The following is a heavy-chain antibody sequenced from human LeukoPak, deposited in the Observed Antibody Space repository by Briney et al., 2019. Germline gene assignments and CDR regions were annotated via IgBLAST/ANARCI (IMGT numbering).Heavy chain of an antibody. CDR3: AKQTDTTGSRGGAFDI. CDR1: GFMFSSNW. D-gene: IGHD3-22*01. V-gene: IGHV3-23*01. Sequence: GGSLRLSCAASGFMFSSNWMSWVRQAPGKGLEWVSTISNSGGSTYSADSMKGRFTISRDNSKNTLFLQMSGLGAEDTAVYYCAKQTDTTGSRGGAFDIWGQGTMVTVSS. CDR2: ISNSGGST. J-gene: IGHJ3*02.